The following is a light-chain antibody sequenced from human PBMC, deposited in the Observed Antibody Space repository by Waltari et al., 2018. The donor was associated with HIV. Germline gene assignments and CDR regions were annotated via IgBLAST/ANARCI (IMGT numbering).Light chain of an antibody. J-gene: IGKJ4*01. CDR3: QQYYSLGPT. CDR1: RTILFSSENRNC. V-gene: IGKV4-1*01. Sequence: DIVMTQSPNSLAVSLGESATINCRSSRTILFSSENRNCLAWYQQKPGQSPKLLIYWASTRASGVPDRFSGSGSGTNFSLTISSLQTDDVALYYCQQYYSLGPTFGGGTKVEIK. CDR2: WAS.